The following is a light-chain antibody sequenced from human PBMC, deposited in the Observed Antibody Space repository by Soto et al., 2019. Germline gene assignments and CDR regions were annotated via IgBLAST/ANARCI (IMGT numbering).Light chain of an antibody. J-gene: IGKJ1*01. CDR2: WAS. Sequence: DIVMTQSPDSLAVSLGERATINCKSSQSVLYSSNNKNYLAWYQQKPGQPPKLLISWASTRESGVPDRFSGSVSVTDFTLTISSLQAEDVAVYYCQQYYGSPPRTFGQGTKVEIK. CDR1: QSVLYSSNNKNY. V-gene: IGKV4-1*01. CDR3: QQYYGSPPRT.